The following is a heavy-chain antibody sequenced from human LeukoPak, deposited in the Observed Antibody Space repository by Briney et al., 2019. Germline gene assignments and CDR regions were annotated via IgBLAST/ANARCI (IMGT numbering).Heavy chain of an antibody. J-gene: IGHJ3*02. CDR2: INHSGST. V-gene: IGHV4-34*01. CDR1: GGSFSGYY. Sequence: SETLSLTCAVYGGSFSGYYWSWIRHPPGKGLEWIGEINHSGSTNYNPSLKSRVTISVDTSKNQFSLRLSSVTAADTAVYYCASTAGGYYISPTSASDAFDIWGQGTMVTVSS. D-gene: IGHD3-3*01. CDR3: ASTAGGYYISPTSASDAFDI.